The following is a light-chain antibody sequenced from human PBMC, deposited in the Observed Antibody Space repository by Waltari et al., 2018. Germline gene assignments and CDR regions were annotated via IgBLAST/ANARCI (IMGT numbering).Light chain of an antibody. J-gene: IGLJ3*02. CDR3: QYYDSSNVL. V-gene: IGLV6-57*01. CDR1: SGSIASNY. Sequence: NFILNQPHSLSESPGNTVTISCTPSSGSIASNYVQWYEQRPGSSRTTVIYEDNQRPSGVPVRFSGSINSSSNSASLTSAGLKTEDEADYYCQYYDSSNVLFGGGTKLTVL. CDR2: EDN.